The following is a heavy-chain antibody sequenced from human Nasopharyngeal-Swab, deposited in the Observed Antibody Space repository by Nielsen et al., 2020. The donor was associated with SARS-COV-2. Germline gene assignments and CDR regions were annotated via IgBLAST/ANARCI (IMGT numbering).Heavy chain of an antibody. J-gene: IGHJ6*02. CDR1: GGTSSSYA. CDR3: ARDGTTSQTSYYYYGMDV. V-gene: IGHV1-69*13. Sequence: SVKVSCKASGGTSSSYAISWVRQAPGQGLEWMGGIIPIFGTANYAQKFQGRVTITADESTSTAYMELSSLRSEDTAVYYCARDGTTSQTSYYYYGMDVWGQGTTVTVSS. D-gene: IGHD4-17*01. CDR2: IIPIFGTA.